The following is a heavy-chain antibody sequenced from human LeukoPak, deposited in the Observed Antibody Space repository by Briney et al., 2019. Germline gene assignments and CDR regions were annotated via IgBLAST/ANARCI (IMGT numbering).Heavy chain of an antibody. CDR1: GFTFSSYT. Sequence: GSLRLSCPASGFTFSSYTMHWVRQGPGKGLEYVSAISSNGGSTYYADSVKGRFTISRDNSKNTLYLQMSSLRAEDTAVYYCVKDGAGYSSGWYWEVDYWGQGTLVTVSS. CDR3: VKDGAGYSSGWYWEVDY. V-gene: IGHV3-64D*06. CDR2: ISSNGGST. J-gene: IGHJ4*02. D-gene: IGHD6-19*01.